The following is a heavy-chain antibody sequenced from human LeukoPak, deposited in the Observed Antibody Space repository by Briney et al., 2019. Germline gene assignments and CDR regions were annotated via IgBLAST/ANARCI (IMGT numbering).Heavy chain of an antibody. V-gene: IGHV4-59*08. D-gene: IGHD3-10*01. Sequence: SETLSLTCSVSGGSISNYLWSWIRQPPGKGLEWIGYVSYSGKTDYTPSLKSRVTISLDAFNNHFSLTLSSVTAAETAVYYCARHKGGGYYYGSGSSGYYMDVWGKGTTVTISS. CDR2: VSYSGKT. J-gene: IGHJ6*03. CDR3: ARHKGGGYYYGSGSSGYYMDV. CDR1: GGSISNYL.